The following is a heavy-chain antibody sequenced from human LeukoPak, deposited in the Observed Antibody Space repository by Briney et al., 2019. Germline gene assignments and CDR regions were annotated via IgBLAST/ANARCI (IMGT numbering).Heavy chain of an antibody. J-gene: IGHJ4*02. CDR1: GGSFSGYY. CDR3: ASSRYYDSSGLDY. CDR2: INHSGST. V-gene: IGHV4-34*01. D-gene: IGHD3-22*01. Sequence: SETLSLTCAAYGGSFSGYYWSWIRKPPGKGLEWIGEINHSGSTNYNPSLKSRVTISVDTSKNQFSLKLSSVTAADTAVYYCASSRYYDSSGLDYWGQGTLVTVSS.